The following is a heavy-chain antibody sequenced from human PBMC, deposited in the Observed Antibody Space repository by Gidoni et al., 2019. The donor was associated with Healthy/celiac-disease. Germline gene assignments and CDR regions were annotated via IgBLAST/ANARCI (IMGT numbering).Heavy chain of an antibody. CDR1: GFTVSSNY. Sequence: EVQLVESGGGLVQPGGSLRLSCAASGFTVSSNYMSWVRQAPGKGLEWVSVSYSGGSTYYADSVKGRFTISRDNSKNTLYLQMNSLRAEDTAVYYCARDSSGYPLGYYYMDVWGKGTTVTVSS. CDR2: SYSGGST. CDR3: ARDSSGYPLGYYYMDV. V-gene: IGHV3-66*01. D-gene: IGHD5-12*01. J-gene: IGHJ6*03.